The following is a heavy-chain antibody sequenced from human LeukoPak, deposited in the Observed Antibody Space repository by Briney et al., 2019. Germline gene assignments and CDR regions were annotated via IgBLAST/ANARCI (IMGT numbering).Heavy chain of an antibody. CDR2: IYYSGRT. V-gene: IGHV4-59*12. CDR1: GGSISSYY. Sequence: SETLSLTCTVAGGSISSYYWSSVRQHPGKGLEWIGYIYYSGRTNYNPSLKSRVTISVDTSKNQFSLKLSSVTAADTAVYYCARDSSHYYDSSGYYYRPEKKYFQHWGQGTLVTVSS. D-gene: IGHD3-22*01. J-gene: IGHJ1*01. CDR3: ARDSSHYYDSSGYYYRPEKKYFQH.